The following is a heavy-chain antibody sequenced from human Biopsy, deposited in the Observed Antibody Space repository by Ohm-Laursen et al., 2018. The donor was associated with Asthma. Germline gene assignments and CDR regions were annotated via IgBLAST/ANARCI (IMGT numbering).Heavy chain of an antibody. CDR3: VRDGTDDAFDI. V-gene: IGHV3-30*01. D-gene: IGHD1-1*01. CDR2: ISKDASAQ. CDR1: GFSFSNFA. Sequence: SLRLSCAASGFSFSNFAIHWVRQAPGRGLEWVGVISKDASAQDYADSVKGRFTMARDSSKNTLDLQMNSLREEDTAVYYCVRDGTDDAFDIWGQGTVVSVSS. J-gene: IGHJ3*02.